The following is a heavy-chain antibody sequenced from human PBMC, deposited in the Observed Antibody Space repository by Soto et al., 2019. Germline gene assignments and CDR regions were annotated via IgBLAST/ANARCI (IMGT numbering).Heavy chain of an antibody. CDR3: ARNESGKGWFEP. CDR2: IYYIGTT. D-gene: IGHD6-25*01. V-gene: IGHV4-30-2*05. CDR1: GGSISGGGYS. J-gene: IGHJ5*02. Sequence: PSETLSLSWAVSGGSISGGGYSWSWIRQPPGKGLEWIGNIYYIGTTDYNPSLKSRVTISVDTSKNEFSLTLRSVTAADTAMYYCARNESGKGWFEPWGQGTLVTVSS.